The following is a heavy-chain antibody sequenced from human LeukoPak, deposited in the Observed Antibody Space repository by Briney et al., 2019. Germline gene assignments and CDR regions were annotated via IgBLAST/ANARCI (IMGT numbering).Heavy chain of an antibody. CDR3: AKDPPYSSSWDFDY. V-gene: IGHV3-30*04. Sequence: GGSLRLSCAASGFIFNNHAMHWVRQAPGKGLEWVAVISNDGTKKNYADSVKGRFTISRDNSKNTLYLQMNSLRAEDTAVYYCAKDPPYSSSWDFDYWGQGTLVTVSS. CDR1: GFIFNNHA. D-gene: IGHD6-6*01. CDR2: ISNDGTKK. J-gene: IGHJ4*02.